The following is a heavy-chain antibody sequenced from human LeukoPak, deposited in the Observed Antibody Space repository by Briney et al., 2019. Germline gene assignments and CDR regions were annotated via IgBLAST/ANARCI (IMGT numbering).Heavy chain of an antibody. V-gene: IGHV3-7*03. CDR3: ARRNAMDV. J-gene: IGHJ6*02. CDR1: GFTFSSYW. CDR2: INRDGSER. Sequence: GGSLRLSCAASGFTFSSYWMTWVRQAPGKGLEWVANINRDGSERYYVDSVKGRFTISRDDAKSSLYLQMNSLRAEDTAVYYCARRNAMDVWGQGTTVIVFS.